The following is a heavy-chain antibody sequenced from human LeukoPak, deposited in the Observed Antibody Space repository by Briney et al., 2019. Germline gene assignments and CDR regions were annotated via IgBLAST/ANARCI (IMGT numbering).Heavy chain of an antibody. Sequence: PSETLSLTCAVYGGPFSGYYWSWIRQPPGKGLEWIGEINHSGNTNYNASLKSRVTISVDTSKNQFSLKLSSVTAADTAVYYCARGRWRSSGYYSWGQGTLVTVSS. CDR1: GGPFSGYY. V-gene: IGHV4-34*01. D-gene: IGHD3-22*01. J-gene: IGHJ4*02. CDR2: INHSGNT. CDR3: ARGRWRSSGYYS.